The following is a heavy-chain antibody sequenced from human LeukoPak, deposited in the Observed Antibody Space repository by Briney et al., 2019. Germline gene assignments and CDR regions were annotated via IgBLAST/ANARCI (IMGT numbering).Heavy chain of an antibody. D-gene: IGHD3-22*01. CDR1: GGSISSGDYY. V-gene: IGHV4-30-4*01. J-gene: IGHJ4*02. CDR2: IYYSGST. Sequence: SQTLSLTCTVSGGSISSGDYYWIWIRQPPGKGLEWIGYIYYSGSTYYNPSLKSRVTISVDTSKNQFSLKLSSVTAADTAVYYCARVYYYDNSGYGKDYFDYWGQGTLVTVSS. CDR3: ARVYYYDNSGYGKDYFDY.